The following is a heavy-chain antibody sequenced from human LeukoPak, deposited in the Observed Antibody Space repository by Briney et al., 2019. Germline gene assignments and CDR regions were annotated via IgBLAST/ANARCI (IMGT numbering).Heavy chain of an antibody. Sequence: SETLSLTCTVSGDSISSSNYYWGWIRQPPGKGLEWIGEINHSGSTNYNPSLKSRVTISVDTSKNQFSLKLSSVTAADTAVYYCARVRLGRVDYWGQGTLVTVSS. CDR2: INHSGST. CDR3: ARVRLGRVDY. V-gene: IGHV4-39*07. J-gene: IGHJ4*02. CDR1: GDSISSSNYY. D-gene: IGHD1-26*01.